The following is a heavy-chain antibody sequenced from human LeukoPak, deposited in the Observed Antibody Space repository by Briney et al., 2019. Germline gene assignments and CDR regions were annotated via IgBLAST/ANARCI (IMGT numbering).Heavy chain of an antibody. CDR1: GYTLTSYG. J-gene: IGHJ4*02. D-gene: IGHD2-15*01. CDR2: ISAYNGNT. V-gene: IGHV1-18*01. Sequence: ASVKVSCKSSGYTLTSYGISGVRQAPGQGFEWMGWISAYNGNTNYAQKLQGRVTMTTDTSTSTAYMELRSLRSDDTAVYYCARGAIDIVVVVAATFFDYWGQGTLVTVSS. CDR3: ARGAIDIVVVVAATFFDY.